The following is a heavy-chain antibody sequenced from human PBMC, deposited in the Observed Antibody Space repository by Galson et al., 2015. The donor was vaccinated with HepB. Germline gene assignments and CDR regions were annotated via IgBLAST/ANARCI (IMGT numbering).Heavy chain of an antibody. V-gene: IGHV1-2*02. CDR2: INPNSGGT. CDR3: ARELMEGARKIVVVIGAPEY. D-gene: IGHD2-21*01. J-gene: IGHJ4*02. Sequence: SVKVSCKASGCTFTDYYIHWVRQAPGQGLEWMGWINPNSGGTNYAQKFQGRVTMTRDTSVSTAYMELRRLKSDDAAVYYCARELMEGARKIVVVIGAPEYWGQGTLVTVSS. CDR1: GCTFTDYY.